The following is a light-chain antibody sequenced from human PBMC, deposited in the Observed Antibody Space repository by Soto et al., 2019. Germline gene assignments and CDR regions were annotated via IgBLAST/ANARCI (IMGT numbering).Light chain of an antibody. V-gene: IGKV3-20*01. CDR3: QQYGSSPVT. Sequence: ESVLTQSPGTLSLSPGERATFSCRASQSVSSNYLAWYQQKPGQAPRLLIYGAFKRATGIPDRFSGSGSGTDFTLTISRLEPEDFAVYYCQQYGSSPVTFGQGTKVDIK. CDR1: QSVSSNY. CDR2: GAF. J-gene: IGKJ1*01.